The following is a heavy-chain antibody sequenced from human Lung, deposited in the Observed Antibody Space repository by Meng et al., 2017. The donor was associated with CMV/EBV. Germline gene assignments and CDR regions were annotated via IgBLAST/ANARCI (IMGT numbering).Heavy chain of an antibody. CDR2: INPIFGTA. D-gene: IGHD3-22*01. V-gene: IGHV1-69*13. Sequence: SSVKVSRKASGGTFSSYAIYWVRQAPGQGLEGVGGINPIFGTANYAQKLQGRVTTTAEESTSTDYMELRSLRSEGAAVYYCARNDVVVVITGGWFDPWGQGTLVTVSS. CDR1: GGTFSSYA. J-gene: IGHJ5*02. CDR3: ARNDVVVVITGGWFDP.